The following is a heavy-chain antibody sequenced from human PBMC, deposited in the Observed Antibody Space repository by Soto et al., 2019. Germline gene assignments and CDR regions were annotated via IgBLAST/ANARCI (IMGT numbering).Heavy chain of an antibody. CDR3: AQISGYSSGWEDY. J-gene: IGHJ4*02. CDR2: ISGSGGST. V-gene: IGHV3-23*01. Sequence: EVQLLESGGGLVQPGGSLRLSCAASGFTFSSYAMSWVRQAPGKGLEWVSAISGSGGSTYYADSVKGRFTISRDNSKNTLYLQMNSLRAEDTAVYYCAQISGYSSGWEDYRGQGTLVTVSS. CDR1: GFTFSSYA. D-gene: IGHD6-19*01.